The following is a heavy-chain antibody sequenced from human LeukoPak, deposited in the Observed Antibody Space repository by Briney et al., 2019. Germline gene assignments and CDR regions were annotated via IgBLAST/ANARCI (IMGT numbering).Heavy chain of an antibody. V-gene: IGHV3-30*02. D-gene: IGHD3-22*01. Sequence: GGSLRLSCAASGFTFSSYGMHWVRQAPGKGLEWVAFIRYDGSNKYYADSVKGRFTISRDNSKNTLYLQMNSLRAEDTAVYYCAKGGYYDSSGQYNWFDPWGQGTLVTVSS. CDR1: GFTFSSYG. CDR2: IRYDGSNK. J-gene: IGHJ5*02. CDR3: AKGGYYDSSGQYNWFDP.